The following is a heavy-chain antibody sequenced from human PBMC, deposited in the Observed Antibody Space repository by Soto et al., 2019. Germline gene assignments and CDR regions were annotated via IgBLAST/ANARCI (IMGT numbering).Heavy chain of an antibody. Sequence: QVQLQQWGAGLVKPSETLSLSCAVYGQSFSGHSWAWIRKPPGKGLEWIGEINESGSTYYNPSLKSRGTISTDTSKNQFSLKLSSVSAADTAAYFCARGSGIVALPGELEDVKYDYWGQGTLVNVSS. CDR1: GQSFSGHS. D-gene: IGHD1-1*01. J-gene: IGHJ4*02. CDR2: INESGST. V-gene: IGHV4-34*01. CDR3: ARGSGIVALPGELEDVKYDY.